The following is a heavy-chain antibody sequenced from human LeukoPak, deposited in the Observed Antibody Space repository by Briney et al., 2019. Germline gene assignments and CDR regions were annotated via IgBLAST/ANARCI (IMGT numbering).Heavy chain of an antibody. CDR2: ISYDGSNK. Sequence: PGRSLRLSCAASGFTFSSYGMHWVRQAPGKGLEWVAVISYDGSNKYYADSVKGRFSISRDNAKNSLYLQMSSLRAEDTAVYYCARVRYNSGYIFDYWGQGTLATVSS. J-gene: IGHJ4*02. CDR1: GFTFSSYG. CDR3: ARVRYNSGYIFDY. D-gene: IGHD5-18*01. V-gene: IGHV3-30*03.